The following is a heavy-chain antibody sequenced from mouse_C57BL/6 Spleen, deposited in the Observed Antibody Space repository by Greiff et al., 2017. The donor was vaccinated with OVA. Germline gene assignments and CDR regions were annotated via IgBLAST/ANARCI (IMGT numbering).Heavy chain of an antibody. D-gene: IGHD1-1*01. Sequence: VQLQQSGPELVKPGASVKMSCKASGYTFTDYNMHWVKQSHGKSLEWIGYINPNNGGTSYNQKFKGKATLTVNKSSSTAYMELRSLTSDDSAVYYCAREGYGRGAMDYWGQGTSVTVSS. J-gene: IGHJ4*01. CDR3: AREGYGRGAMDY. CDR1: GYTFTDYN. CDR2: INPNNGGT. V-gene: IGHV1-22*01.